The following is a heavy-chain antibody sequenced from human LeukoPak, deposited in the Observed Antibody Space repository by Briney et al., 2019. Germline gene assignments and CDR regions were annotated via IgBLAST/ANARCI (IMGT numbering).Heavy chain of an antibody. D-gene: IGHD2-8*01. J-gene: IGHJ6*02. V-gene: IGHV1-46*01. CDR2: INPSGGST. CDR1: GYTFISYY. Sequence: ASVKVSCKASGYTFISYYMHWVRQAPGQGLEWMGIINPSGGSTSYAQKFQDRVTMTRDTSTSAVYMELSSLKSEDPAVYYCAREDVVLVDAVRYYYYGMDVWGQGTTVTVSS. CDR3: AREDVVLVDAVRYYYYGMDV.